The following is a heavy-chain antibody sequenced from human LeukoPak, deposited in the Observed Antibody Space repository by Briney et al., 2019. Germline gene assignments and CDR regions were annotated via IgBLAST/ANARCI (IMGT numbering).Heavy chain of an antibody. J-gene: IGHJ6*02. CDR2: ITSGSSYM. D-gene: IGHD5-18*01. Sequence: GGSLRLSCAASGFTFSSYTMNWVRQAPGKGLEWVSSITSGSSYMYYADSVKGRFTISRDNAKNSLYLQMNGLRVEDTAVYYCVRGLYSSDVWGQGTTVTVSS. CDR1: GFTFSSYT. V-gene: IGHV3-21*01. CDR3: VRGLYSSDV.